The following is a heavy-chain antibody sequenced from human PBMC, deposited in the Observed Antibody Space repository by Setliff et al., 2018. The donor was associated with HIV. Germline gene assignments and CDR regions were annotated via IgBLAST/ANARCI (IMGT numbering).Heavy chain of an antibody. V-gene: IGHV7-4-1*02. CDR2: INTNTGNP. J-gene: IGHJ4*02. CDR1: GYTFTSYA. Sequence: ASVKVSCKASGYTFTSYAMNWVRQAPGQGLEWMGWINTNTGNPTSAQGFTGRFVFSLDTSVSTAYLQISSLRAEDTAVYYCAKDGEWEQWPTHYFDYWGQGTLVTVSS. D-gene: IGHD1-26*01. CDR3: AKDGEWEQWPTHYFDY.